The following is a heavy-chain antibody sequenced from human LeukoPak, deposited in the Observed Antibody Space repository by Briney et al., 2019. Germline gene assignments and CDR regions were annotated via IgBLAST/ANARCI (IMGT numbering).Heavy chain of an antibody. Sequence: SETLSLTCNLSGGSISRGGYYWSWIRQHPGRGLEWLRYISHSGSTYDNPSLSSRVTRSVDTSKSQFPLKLSSVTAAATATYYWARGSRGYSYGNNWFDPWGQGTLVTVSS. J-gene: IGHJ5*02. D-gene: IGHD5-18*01. CDR1: GGSISRGGYY. V-gene: IGHV4-31*03. CDR3: ARGSRGYSYGNNWFDP. CDR2: ISHSGST.